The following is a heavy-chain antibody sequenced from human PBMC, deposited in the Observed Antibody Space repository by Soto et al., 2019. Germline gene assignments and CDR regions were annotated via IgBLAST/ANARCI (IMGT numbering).Heavy chain of an antibody. CDR1: GGTFSSYA. V-gene: IGHV1-69*06. J-gene: IGHJ1*01. D-gene: IGHD3-22*01. CDR2: IIPIFGTA. CDR3: ARSHVDYYDSSGYYYRAFQH. Sequence: GASVKVSCKASGGTFSSYAISWVRQAPGQGLEWMGGIIPIFGTANYAQKFQGRVTITADKSTSTAYMGLSSLRSEDTAVYYCARSHVDYYDSSGYYYRAFQHWGQGTLVTVSS.